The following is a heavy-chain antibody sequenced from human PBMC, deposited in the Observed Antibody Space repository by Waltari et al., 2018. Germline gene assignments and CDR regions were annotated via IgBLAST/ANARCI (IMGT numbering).Heavy chain of an antibody. CDR2: MNPNSGNT. Sequence: QVQPVPSGAEVKKPGASVKVFCKASGYTFTSYDTNWVRQATGQGLEWMGWMNPNSGNTGYAQKFQGRVTITRNSSISTAYMELSSLRSEDTDVYYCVAIAAHPWGNDNDFDYWGQGTLVTVSS. D-gene: IGHD6-6*01. V-gene: IGHV1-8*03. J-gene: IGHJ4*02. CDR3: VAIAAHPWGNDNDFDY. CDR1: GYTFTSYD.